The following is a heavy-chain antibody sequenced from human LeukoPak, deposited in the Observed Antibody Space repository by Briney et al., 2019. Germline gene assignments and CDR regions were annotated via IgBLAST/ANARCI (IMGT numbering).Heavy chain of an antibody. CDR2: MNPNSGNT. V-gene: IGHV1-8*01. CDR1: GYTFTSYD. J-gene: IGHJ6*02. Sequence: ASVKVSCKASGYTFTSYDINWVRQATGQGLESMGWMNPNSGNTGYAQKFQGRVTMTRNTSISTAYMELSSLRSEDTAVYYCARSSAMVGYYYYYGMDVWGQGTTVTVSS. D-gene: IGHD5-18*01. CDR3: ARSSAMVGYYYYYGMDV.